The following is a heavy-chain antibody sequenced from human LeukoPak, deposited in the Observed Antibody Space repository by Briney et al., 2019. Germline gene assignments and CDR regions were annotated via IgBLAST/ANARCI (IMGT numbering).Heavy chain of an antibody. CDR2: IYYSGST. CDR1: GGSISSYY. D-gene: IGHD3-22*01. V-gene: IGHV4-59*08. Sequence: SETLSLTCTVSGGSISSYYWSWIRQPPGKGLEWIGYIYYSGSTNYNPSLKSRVTISVDTSKNQFSLKLISVTAADTAVYYCARLYDSSGYPYYMDVWGKGTTVTVSS. J-gene: IGHJ6*03. CDR3: ARLYDSSGYPYYMDV.